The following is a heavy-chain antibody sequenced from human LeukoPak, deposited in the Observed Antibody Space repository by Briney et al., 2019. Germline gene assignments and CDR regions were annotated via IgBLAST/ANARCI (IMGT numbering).Heavy chain of an antibody. Sequence: PGGSLRLSCAASGFTFSSYGMSWARQAPGKGLEWVSAISGSGGSTYYADSVKGRFTISRDNSKNTLYLQMNSLRAEDTAVYYCAKDYYDSSGYKPPDYWGQGTLVTVSS. CDR2: ISGSGGST. CDR1: GFTFSSYG. V-gene: IGHV3-23*01. D-gene: IGHD3-22*01. J-gene: IGHJ4*02. CDR3: AKDYYDSSGYKPPDY.